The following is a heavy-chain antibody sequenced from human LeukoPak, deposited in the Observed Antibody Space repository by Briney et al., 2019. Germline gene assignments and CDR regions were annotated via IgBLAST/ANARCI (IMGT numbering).Heavy chain of an antibody. CDR1: GFTFSSYS. J-gene: IGHJ4*02. Sequence: GGSLRLSCAASGFTFSSYSMNWVRQAPGKGLERVADISYDGSNKYYADSVKGRFTISRDNSKNTLYLQMNSLRADDTAVYYCARVSREGAVRGSSCDYWGQGTLVTVSS. V-gene: IGHV3-30*03. CDR3: ARVSREGAVRGSSCDY. D-gene: IGHD3-10*01. CDR2: ISYDGSNK.